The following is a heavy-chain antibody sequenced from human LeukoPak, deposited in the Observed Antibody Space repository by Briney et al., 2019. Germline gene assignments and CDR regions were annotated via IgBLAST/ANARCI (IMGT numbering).Heavy chain of an antibody. CDR2: IYYSGST. D-gene: IGHD3-3*01. J-gene: IGHJ5*02. CDR3: ARHLPIFGVVIIGTYNWFDP. CDR1: GGSISSSSYY. Sequence: SETLSLTCTVSGGSISSSSYYWGWIRQPPGKGLEWIGSIYYSGSTYYNPSLKSRVTISVDTSKNQFSLKLSSVTAADTAVYYCARHLPIFGVVIIGTYNWFDPWGQGTLVTVSS. V-gene: IGHV4-39*01.